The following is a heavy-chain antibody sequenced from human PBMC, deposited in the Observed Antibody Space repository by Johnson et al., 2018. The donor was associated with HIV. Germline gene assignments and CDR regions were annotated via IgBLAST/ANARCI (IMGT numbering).Heavy chain of an antibody. CDR1: GFTFDDYG. CDR3: ASGGHCRSTNCSWGNAVDI. V-gene: IGHV3-20*04. Sequence: VQLVESGGGLVQPGGSLRLSCAASGFTFDDYGMSWVRQAPGKGLEWVSGITWNGGSTGYADSVKGRFTISRDNAKNSLSLQMNSLIAEDTALYYCASGGHCRSTNCSWGNAVDICGQGTMVTFSS. D-gene: IGHD2-2*01. CDR2: ITWNGGST. J-gene: IGHJ3*02.